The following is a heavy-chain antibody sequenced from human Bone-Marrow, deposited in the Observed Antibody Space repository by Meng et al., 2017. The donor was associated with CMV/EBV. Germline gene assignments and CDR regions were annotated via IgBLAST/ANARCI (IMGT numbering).Heavy chain of an antibody. D-gene: IGHD6-13*01. CDR2: ICYSGTT. CDR1: GGSVNSDHYC. CDR3: ARDSAAAEIHWFDP. V-gene: IGHV4-39*07. Sequence: SEILSLTCTVSGGSVNSDHYCWGWTRQPPGKGLEWIGNICYSGTTSYSPSLNGRVTMSLDTSNTRFSLTVTSVTAADTAVYYCARDSAAAEIHWFDPWGQGILVIVSS. J-gene: IGHJ5*02.